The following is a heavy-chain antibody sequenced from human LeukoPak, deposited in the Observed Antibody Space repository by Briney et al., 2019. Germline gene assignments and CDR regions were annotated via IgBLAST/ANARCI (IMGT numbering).Heavy chain of an antibody. Sequence: ASVKVSCKASGYTFTSYAMHWVRQAPGQRLEWMGWINAGNGNTKYSQKFQGRVTITRDTSASTAYMEPSSLRSEDTAVYYCARGSTYYYGMDVWGQGTTVTVSS. J-gene: IGHJ6*02. CDR2: INAGNGNT. V-gene: IGHV1-3*01. CDR1: GYTFTSYA. D-gene: IGHD6-13*01. CDR3: ARGSTYYYGMDV.